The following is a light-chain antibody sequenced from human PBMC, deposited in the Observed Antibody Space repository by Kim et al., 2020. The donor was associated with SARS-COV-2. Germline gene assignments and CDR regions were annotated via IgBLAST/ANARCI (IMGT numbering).Light chain of an antibody. J-gene: IGLJ1*01. CDR1: SGDVGSHNY. Sequence: QSALTQPRSVSGSPGQSVTISCTGTSGDVGSHNYVSWYQQHPGKAPKLMIYDVTKRPSGVPDRFSGSKSGNTASLTISGLQAEDEADYYCCSFAGNYFVFGTGTKVTVL. CDR2: DVT. V-gene: IGLV2-11*01. CDR3: CSFAGNYFV.